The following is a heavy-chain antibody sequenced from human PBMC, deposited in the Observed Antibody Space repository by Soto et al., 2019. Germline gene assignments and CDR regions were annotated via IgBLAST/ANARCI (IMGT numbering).Heavy chain of an antibody. CDR2: FDPEDVET. Sequence: ASVKVSCKVSGYTLTELSMHWVRQAPGKRLEWKGGFDPEDVETIYAQNFQGRVTMTEETSTDTAYMELSSLSFEDTAVYYCAAIAVAPAFDIWGQGTMVTVSS. D-gene: IGHD6-19*01. V-gene: IGHV1-24*01. CDR1: GYTLTELS. CDR3: AAIAVAPAFDI. J-gene: IGHJ3*02.